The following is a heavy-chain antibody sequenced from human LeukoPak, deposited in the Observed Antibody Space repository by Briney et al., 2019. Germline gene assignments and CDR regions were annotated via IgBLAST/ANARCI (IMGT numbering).Heavy chain of an antibody. CDR2: ISYDGSNK. Sequence: PGRSLRFSCAASGFTFSSYAIHWVRQAPGKGLEWVAVISYDGSNKYYADSVKGRFTISRDNSKNTLYLQMNSPRAEDTAVYYCATGGYGRAYFDYWGQGTLVTVSS. J-gene: IGHJ4*02. V-gene: IGHV3-30*04. D-gene: IGHD5-12*01. CDR3: ATGGYGRAYFDY. CDR1: GFTFSSYA.